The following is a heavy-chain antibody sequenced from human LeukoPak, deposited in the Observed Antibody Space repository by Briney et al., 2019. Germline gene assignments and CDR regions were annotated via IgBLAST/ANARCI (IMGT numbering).Heavy chain of an antibody. Sequence: ASVKVSCKASGGTFSSYAISWVRQAPGQGLGWMGGIIPIFGTANYAQKFQGRVTITADESTSTAYMELSSLRSEDTAVYYCASPYYYDSSGNAFDIWGQGTMVTVSS. CDR1: GGTFSSYA. J-gene: IGHJ3*02. D-gene: IGHD3-22*01. CDR2: IIPIFGTA. V-gene: IGHV1-69*01. CDR3: ASPYYYDSSGNAFDI.